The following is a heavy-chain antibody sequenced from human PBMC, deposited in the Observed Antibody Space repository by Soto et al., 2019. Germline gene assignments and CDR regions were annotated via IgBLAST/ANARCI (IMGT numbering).Heavy chain of an antibody. V-gene: IGHV1-3*01. CDR3: ARGPGGPDGPGDY. CDR2: INAGNGNT. CDR1: GYTFTSYA. D-gene: IGHD2-15*01. Sequence: QVQLVQSGAEVKKPGASVKVSCKASGYTFTSYAMHWVRQAPGQRLEWMGWINAGNGNTKYSQKFQGSVTITSDTSASTAYMELSSLRSEDTAVYYCARGPGGPDGPGDYWGQGTLVTVSS. J-gene: IGHJ4*02.